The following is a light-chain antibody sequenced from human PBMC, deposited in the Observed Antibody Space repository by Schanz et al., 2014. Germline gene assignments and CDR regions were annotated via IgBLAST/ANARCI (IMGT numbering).Light chain of an antibody. CDR2: AAS. CDR3: LQSYSTPWT. V-gene: IGKV1-39*01. CDR1: QTISNY. J-gene: IGKJ1*01. Sequence: ILMTQSPSSLSASVGDRVTITCRASQTISNYLSWYQQIPGKAPKLLILAASRLQSGVPSRFSGSGSGTDFTLTISSLQPEDFATYYCLQSYSTPWTFGQGTKLDIK.